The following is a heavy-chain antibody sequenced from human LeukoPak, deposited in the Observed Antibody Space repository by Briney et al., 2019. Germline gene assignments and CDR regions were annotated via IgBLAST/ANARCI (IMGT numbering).Heavy chain of an antibody. J-gene: IGHJ4*02. CDR2: IIPSGHTT. CDR3: AKDVRPGYSYGQPHDY. D-gene: IGHD5-18*01. Sequence: GGSLRLSCAASGFTFSSHGMNWVRQAPGKGLEWVSGIIPSGHTTYYADSVRGRFTISRDNSKNTLYLQMNSLRAEDTAVYYCAKDVRPGYSYGQPHDYWGQGTLVTVSS. CDR1: GFTFSSHG. V-gene: IGHV3-23*01.